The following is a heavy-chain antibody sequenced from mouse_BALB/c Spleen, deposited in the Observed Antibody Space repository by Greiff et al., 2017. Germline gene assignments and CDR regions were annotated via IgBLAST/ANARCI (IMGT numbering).Heavy chain of an antibody. V-gene: IGHV7-3*02. CDR3: ARGGEGRRKGAMDY. Sequence: VQLQQSGGGLVQPGGSLRLSCATSGFTFTDYYMSWVRQPPGKALEWLGFIRNKANGYTTEYSASVKGRFTISRDNSQSILYLQMNTLRAEDSATYYCARGGEGRRKGAMDYWGQGTSVTVSA. J-gene: IGHJ4*01. CDR2: IRNKANGYTT. D-gene: IGHD2-14*01. CDR1: GFTFTDYY.